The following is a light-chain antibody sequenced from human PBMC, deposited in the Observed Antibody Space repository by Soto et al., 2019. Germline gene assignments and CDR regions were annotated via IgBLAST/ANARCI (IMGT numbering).Light chain of an antibody. J-gene: IGKJ1*01. V-gene: IGKV1-5*03. CDR1: QSISNS. CDR2: KAS. Sequence: DIQMTQSPSPLSASVGAIVTITCRATQSISNSLAWYQQKPGKAPNLLIDKASILETGVPSRFSGSGSGTEFTLNITSLQPDDSATYYCQRDASSWTFGQGPKVESK. CDR3: QRDASSWT.